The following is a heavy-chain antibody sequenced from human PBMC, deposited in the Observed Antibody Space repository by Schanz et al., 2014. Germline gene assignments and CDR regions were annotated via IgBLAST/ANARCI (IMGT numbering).Heavy chain of an antibody. CDR3: ARRNFYDKSAAFDY. Sequence: EVKLVESGGGLVQPGGSLRLSCAASGFTFSDHFMDWVRQAPGKGLEWDGHSRNKGHSYTSEYAASVKGRFTITRDESESSLYLQMDSLKTEDTAVYYCARRNFYDKSAAFDYWGQGSLVTVSS. CDR1: GFTFSDHF. J-gene: IGHJ4*02. CDR2: SRNKGHSYTS. V-gene: IGHV3-72*01. D-gene: IGHD3-9*01.